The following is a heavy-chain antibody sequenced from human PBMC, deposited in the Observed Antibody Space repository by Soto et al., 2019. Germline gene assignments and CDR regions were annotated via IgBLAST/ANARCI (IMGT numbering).Heavy chain of an antibody. CDR3: ATDTRGYSHLDY. Sequence: GGSLRLSCAASGFTFSSYSMNWVRQAPGKGLEWVSSISSSSSYIYYADSVKGRFTISRDNAKNSLYLQMNSLRAEDTAVYYCATDTRGYSHLDYWGQGTLVTVSS. CDR1: GFTFSSYS. V-gene: IGHV3-21*01. J-gene: IGHJ4*02. CDR2: ISSSSSYI. D-gene: IGHD5-18*01.